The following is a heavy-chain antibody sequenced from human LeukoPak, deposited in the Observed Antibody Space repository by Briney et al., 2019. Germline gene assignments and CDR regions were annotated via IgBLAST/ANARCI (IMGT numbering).Heavy chain of an antibody. CDR1: GFTFSNYA. V-gene: IGHV3-23*01. CDR2: ITCSGGDA. D-gene: IGHD2-15*01. CDR3: AKGLKGCSGSSCYYFFDF. J-gene: IGHJ4*02. Sequence: LPGGSLRLSCAASGFTFSNYAMNWVRQAPGKGLEWVSSITCSGGDAYYADSVKGRFTISRDNSKNTLDLQMNSLRAEDTAVYYCAKGLKGCSGSSCYYFFDFWGQGALITVSS.